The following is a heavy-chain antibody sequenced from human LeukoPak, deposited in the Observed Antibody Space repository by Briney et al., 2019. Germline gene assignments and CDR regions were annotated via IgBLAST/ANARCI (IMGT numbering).Heavy chain of an antibody. V-gene: IGHV3-23*01. Sequence: GGSLRLSCAASGFTLSSYAMSWVRQGPGKGLEWVSAISVSGNTYHADSVKGRFTISRDSSKNTLYLQMNSLRAGDAAVYYCAKVRGGSFPADAFDIWGQGTMVTVSS. CDR3: AKVRGGSFPADAFDI. CDR1: GFTLSSYA. J-gene: IGHJ3*02. D-gene: IGHD1-26*01. CDR2: ISVSGNT.